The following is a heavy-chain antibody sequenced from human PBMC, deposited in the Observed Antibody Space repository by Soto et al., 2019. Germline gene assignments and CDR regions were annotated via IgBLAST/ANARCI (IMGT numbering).Heavy chain of an antibody. Sequence: GVSLRLSCAASGFTFSNYAMSGVRQAPGKGLEWVSGISGRGYTTYYADSVKGRFTISRDNSKNTLYLQMNSLRAEDTAVYYCAKPQYDSSGYPVQFDYWGQGTLVTVSS. CDR3: AKPQYDSSGYPVQFDY. D-gene: IGHD3-22*01. CDR1: GFTFSNYA. J-gene: IGHJ4*02. V-gene: IGHV3-23*01. CDR2: ISGRGYTT.